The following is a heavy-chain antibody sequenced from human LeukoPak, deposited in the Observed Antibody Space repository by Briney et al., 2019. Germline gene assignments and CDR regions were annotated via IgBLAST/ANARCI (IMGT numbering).Heavy chain of an antibody. CDR1: GFTFSSYA. D-gene: IGHD3-10*01. Sequence: GGSLRLSCAASGFTFSSYAMHWVRQAPGKGLEWVAVISYDGSNKYYADSVKGRFTISRDNSKNTLYLRMNSLRAEDTAVYYCASPPYYYGSGTYGEWGQGTLVTVSS. V-gene: IGHV3-30*14. J-gene: IGHJ4*02. CDR3: ASPPYYYGSGTYGE. CDR2: ISYDGSNK.